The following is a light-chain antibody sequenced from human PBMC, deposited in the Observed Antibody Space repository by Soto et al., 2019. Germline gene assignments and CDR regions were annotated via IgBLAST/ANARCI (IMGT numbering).Light chain of an antibody. V-gene: IGLV7-46*01. J-gene: IGLJ1*01. CDR1: TVAVTNGHY. CDR3: LLSYNGPYV. CDR2: DTT. Sequence: QAVVTQEPSLTVSPGGPVTLTCCSSTVAVTNGHYPYWFQQKPGQAPRTLIYDTTNRHSWTPARFSGSLLGGKAALTLSGAQPEDEAEYYCLLSYNGPYVFGTGTKVTVL.